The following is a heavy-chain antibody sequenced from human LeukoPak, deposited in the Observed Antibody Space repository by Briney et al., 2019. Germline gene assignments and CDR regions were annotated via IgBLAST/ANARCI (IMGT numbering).Heavy chain of an antibody. CDR2: ISWNSGSI. V-gene: IGHV3-9*01. CDR3: AKDRETGDYETWYFDL. J-gene: IGHJ2*01. D-gene: IGHD4-17*01. CDR1: GFTFDDYA. Sequence: GRSLRLSCAASGFTFDDYAMHWVRQAPGKGLEWVSGISWNSGSIGYADSVKGRFTISRDNAKNSLYLQMNSLRAEDTALYYCAKDRETGDYETWYFDLWGRGTLVTVSS.